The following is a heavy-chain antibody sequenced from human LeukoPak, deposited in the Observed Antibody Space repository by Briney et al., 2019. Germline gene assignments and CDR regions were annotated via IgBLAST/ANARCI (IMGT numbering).Heavy chain of an antibody. V-gene: IGHV3-21*01. CDR1: GFTFSSYS. Sequence: PGGSLRLSCAASGFTFSSYSLNWVRQAPGKGLEWVSSISSSSTYIYYADSVKGRFTISRDNAKNSLYLQMSSLRAEDTAVYYCATTGTGWGDYYDNGAYFYWGQGTLVTVSS. CDR3: ATTGTGWGDYYDNGAYFY. CDR2: ISSSSTYI. J-gene: IGHJ4*02. D-gene: IGHD3-22*01.